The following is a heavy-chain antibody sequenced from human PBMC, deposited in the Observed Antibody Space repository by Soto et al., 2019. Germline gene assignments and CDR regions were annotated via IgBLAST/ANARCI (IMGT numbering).Heavy chain of an antibody. J-gene: IGHJ4*02. Sequence: GGSLRLSCAASGFTFDDYAMHWVRQVPGKGLEWVSAISGSGGSTYYADSVKGRFTISRDNSKNTLYLQMNSLRAEDTAVYYCAGLVDYDFWSGYSPFDYWGQGTLVTVSS. CDR2: ISGSGGST. V-gene: IGHV3-23*01. D-gene: IGHD3-3*01. CDR1: GFTFDDYA. CDR3: AGLVDYDFWSGYSPFDY.